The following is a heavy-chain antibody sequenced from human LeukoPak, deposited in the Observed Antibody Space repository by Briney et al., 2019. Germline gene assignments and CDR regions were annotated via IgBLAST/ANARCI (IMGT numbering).Heavy chain of an antibody. D-gene: IGHD6-19*01. Sequence: SSETLSLTCAVYGGSFSGYYWSWIRQPPGKGLEWIGEINHSGSTNYNPSLKSRVTISVDTSKNQFSLKLSSVTAADTAVYYCARAHGSGWTFDYWGQGTLVTVSS. CDR3: ARAHGSGWTFDY. J-gene: IGHJ4*02. CDR1: GGSFSGYY. V-gene: IGHV4-34*01. CDR2: INHSGST.